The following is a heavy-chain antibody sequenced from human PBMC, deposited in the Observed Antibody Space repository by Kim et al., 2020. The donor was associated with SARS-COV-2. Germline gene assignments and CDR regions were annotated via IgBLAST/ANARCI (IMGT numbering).Heavy chain of an antibody. D-gene: IGHD6-19*01. CDR1: GFTLSSYW. CDR2: ISGDGSST. J-gene: IGHJ4*02. CDR3: ARRAYSSGWWYFDY. Sequence: GGSLRLSCAASGFTLSSYWMHWVRQAPGKGLVWVSRISGDGSSTSYADSVKGRFTISRDNAKNTLYLQMNSLRAEDTAVYYCARRAYSSGWWYFDYWGQG. V-gene: IGHV3-74*01.